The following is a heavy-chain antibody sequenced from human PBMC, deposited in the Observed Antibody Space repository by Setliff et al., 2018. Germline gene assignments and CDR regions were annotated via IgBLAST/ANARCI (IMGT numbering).Heavy chain of an antibody. Sequence: SETLSLTCTVSGDSLSNAPYYWNWIRHHPGKGLDWIGYIFYSGTTHYNPSLESRVSFSIDTSRNQFSLNLKSVTAADTAVYYCVRMSGFLYMDVWGKGTTVTVSS. J-gene: IGHJ6*03. CDR2: IFYSGTT. CDR1: GDSLSNAPYY. V-gene: IGHV4-30-4*01. CDR3: VRMSGFLYMDV. D-gene: IGHD3-3*01.